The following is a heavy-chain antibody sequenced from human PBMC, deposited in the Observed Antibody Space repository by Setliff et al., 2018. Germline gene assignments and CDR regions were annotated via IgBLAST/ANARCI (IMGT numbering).Heavy chain of an antibody. CDR3: ARTCSGSGCYAGLES. Sequence: PGGSLRLSCEGSGFIFSNFEMNWVRQAPGKGLEWVSYISDNGFTTYYADSVKGRFTISRDNARSSLHLQMSSLSAEDTAVYYCARTCSGSGCYAGLESWGQGTPVTVSS. CDR1: GFIFSNFE. CDR2: ISDNGFTT. J-gene: IGHJ4*02. D-gene: IGHD2-15*01. V-gene: IGHV3-48*03.